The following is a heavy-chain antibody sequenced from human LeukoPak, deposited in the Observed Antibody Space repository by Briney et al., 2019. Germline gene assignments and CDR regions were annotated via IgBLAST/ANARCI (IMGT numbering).Heavy chain of an antibody. CDR1: GFTFSSYA. D-gene: IGHD5-18*01. J-gene: IGHJ4*02. V-gene: IGHV3-30-3*01. CDR2: ISYDGSNK. Sequence: GGSLRLSCAASGFTFSSYAMHWVRQAPGKGLEWVAVISYDGSNKYYADSVKGRFTISRDNSKNTLYLQMNSLRAEDTAVYYCAKGGTAMALRYFDYWGQGTLVTVSS. CDR3: AKGGTAMALRYFDY.